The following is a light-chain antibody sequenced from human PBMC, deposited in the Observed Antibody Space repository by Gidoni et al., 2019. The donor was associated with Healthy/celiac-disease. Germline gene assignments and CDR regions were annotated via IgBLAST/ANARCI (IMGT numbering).Light chain of an antibody. CDR3: MQALQTPVT. Sequence: IGMPRSPRALPVTPGAPASISCRSSQSLLHSNGYNYFDGYLQKPGQSPQLLIYLGSNRASGVPDRFSGSGSGTDFTLKISRVEAEDVGVYYCMQALQTPVTFGQGTRLEIK. J-gene: IGKJ5*01. V-gene: IGKV2-28*01. CDR1: QSLLHSNGYNY. CDR2: LGS.